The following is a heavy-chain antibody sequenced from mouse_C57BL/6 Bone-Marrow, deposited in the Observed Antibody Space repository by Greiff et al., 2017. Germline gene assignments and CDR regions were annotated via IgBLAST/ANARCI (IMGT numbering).Heavy chain of an antibody. Sequence: EVKLQQSGGGLVQPGESLKLSCESNEYEFPSHDMSWVRKTPEKRLELVAAINSDGGSTYYPDTMERRFIISRDNTTKPLDLQRSSLGYEDAALYYSARVILGAMDYWGQGTSVTVSS. D-gene: IGHD4-1*01. CDR2: INSDGGST. J-gene: IGHJ4*01. V-gene: IGHV5-2*01. CDR1: EYEFPSHD. CDR3: ARVILGAMDY.